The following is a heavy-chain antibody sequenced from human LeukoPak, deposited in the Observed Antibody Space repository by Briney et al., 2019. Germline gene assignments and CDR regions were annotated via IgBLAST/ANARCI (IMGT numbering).Heavy chain of an antibody. Sequence: GASVKVSCKASGYTFTSYYMHWVRQAPGQGLEWMGIINPSGGSTSYAQKFQGRVTMTRDTSTSTVYMELSSLRSEDTAVYYCARDKGTVTTYKLIDYWGQGTLVTVSS. J-gene: IGHJ4*02. CDR1: GYTFTSYY. CDR2: INPSGGST. CDR3: ARDKGTVTTYKLIDY. D-gene: IGHD4-4*01. V-gene: IGHV1-46*01.